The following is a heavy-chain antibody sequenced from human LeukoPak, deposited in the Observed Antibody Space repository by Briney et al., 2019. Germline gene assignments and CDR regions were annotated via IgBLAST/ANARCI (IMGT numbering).Heavy chain of an antibody. D-gene: IGHD6-13*01. J-gene: IGHJ4*02. V-gene: IGHV3-30*04. CDR2: ISYDGSNK. Sequence: GESLRLSCAASGFTFSSYAMHWVRQAPGKGLEWVAVISYDGSNKYYADSVKGRFTISRDNSKNTLYLQMNSLRAEDTAVYYCARDKAYSSSWYGSFDYWGQGTLVTVSS. CDR3: ARDKAYSSSWYGSFDY. CDR1: GFTFSSYA.